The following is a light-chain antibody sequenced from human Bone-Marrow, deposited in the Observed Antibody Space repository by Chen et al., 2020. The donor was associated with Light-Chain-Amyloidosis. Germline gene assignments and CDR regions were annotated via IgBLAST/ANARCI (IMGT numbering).Light chain of an antibody. V-gene: IGKV1-39*01. CDR2: AAS. J-gene: IGKJ5*01. Sequence: DLQMTQSPSSVSASGGDRVTITCRASQSIDNYSNWYQHRPGKAPELLLHAASPLHGGVPSRFSGSGSGTDFTRTIPSLQPEDFAAYYCQHTFMTPRAFGQGTRLEIK. CDR1: QSIDNY. CDR3: QHTFMTPRA.